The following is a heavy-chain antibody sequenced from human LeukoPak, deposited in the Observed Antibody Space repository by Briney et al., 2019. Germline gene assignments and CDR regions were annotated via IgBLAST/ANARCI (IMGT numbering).Heavy chain of an antibody. CDR1: GYTFTGYY. D-gene: IGHD1-7*01. V-gene: IGHV1-2*02. Sequence: ASVKVSCKASGYTFTGYYMHWVRQAPGQGLEWMGWINPDSAGTNYAQRFQGRVTMTRDPSISTAYMELSRLKSDDTAVYYCARSNWNYDLPGYYFDYWGQGTLVTVSS. J-gene: IGHJ4*02. CDR2: INPDSAGT. CDR3: ARSNWNYDLPGYYFDY.